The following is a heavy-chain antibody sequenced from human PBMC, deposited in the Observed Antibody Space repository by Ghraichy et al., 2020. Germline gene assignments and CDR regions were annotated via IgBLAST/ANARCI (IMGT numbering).Heavy chain of an antibody. V-gene: IGHV3-74*01. CDR2: LNIDGTTV. CDR1: GFSFTDYW. J-gene: IGHJ4*02. D-gene: IGHD1-14*01. Sequence: GGSLRLSCAASGFSFTDYWMHWVRQTPGRGLEWVSHLNIDGTTVNYADSVKGRFTISRDNAKNTVYLQMISLTVEDTAVYYCVRSYKDGLRHFDYWCQGTLVTVSS. CDR3: VRSYKDGLRHFDY.